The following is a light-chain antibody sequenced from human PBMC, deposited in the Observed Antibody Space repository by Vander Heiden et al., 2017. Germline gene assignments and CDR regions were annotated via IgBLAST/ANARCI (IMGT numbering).Light chain of an antibody. CDR1: QSISSY. CDR3: QQSYSTLWT. Sequence: DIQMTQSPSSLSASVGDRVTITCRASQSISSYLNWYQQKPGKAPKLLIYAASSLQSGVPSRFSGSGSGTDFTLTISNLQPKDFATYYCQQSYSTLWTFGQGTKVEIK. CDR2: AAS. V-gene: IGKV1-39*01. J-gene: IGKJ1*01.